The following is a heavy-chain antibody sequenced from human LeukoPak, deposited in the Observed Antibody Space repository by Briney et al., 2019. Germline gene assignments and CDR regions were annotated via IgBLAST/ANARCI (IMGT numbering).Heavy chain of an antibody. Sequence: ASVKVSCKASGYTFTGYYMHWVRQAPGQGLECMGWINPKSGGTTYAQKFQGRVTMTRDTSISTAYMELSRLRSDDTAVYYCARGEPTVTTYIANFDYWGQGTLVTVS. V-gene: IGHV1-2*02. CDR1: GYTFTGYY. CDR3: ARGEPTVTTYIANFDY. CDR2: INPKSGGT. J-gene: IGHJ4*02. D-gene: IGHD4-17*01.